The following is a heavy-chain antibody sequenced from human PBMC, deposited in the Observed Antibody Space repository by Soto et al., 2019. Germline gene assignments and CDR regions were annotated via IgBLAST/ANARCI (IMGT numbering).Heavy chain of an antibody. J-gene: IGHJ6*02. V-gene: IGHV3-30*18. Sequence: QVQLVESGGGVVQPGRSLRLSCAASGFTFSSYGMHWVRQAPGKGLEWVAVISYDGSNKYYADSVKGRFTISRDNSKNTLYLQMNSLRAEDTAVYYCAKVRHWSSYYYGMDVWGQGTTVTVSS. CDR1: GFTFSSYG. D-gene: IGHD3-3*01. CDR3: AKVRHWSSYYYGMDV. CDR2: ISYDGSNK.